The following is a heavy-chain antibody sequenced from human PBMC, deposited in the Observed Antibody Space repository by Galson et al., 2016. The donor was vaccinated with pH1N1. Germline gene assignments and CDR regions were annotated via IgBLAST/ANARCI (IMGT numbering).Heavy chain of an antibody. CDR3: AKDRGGSGDFDN. CDR1: GYTFTSYG. Sequence: SVKVSCKASGYTFTSYGISWVRQAPGQGLEWMGWISVYNGNTNYAQKLQGRVTMSTDTSASTASMEFTSLTSEDTAVYYCAKDRGGSGDFDNWGQGTLVTVSS. V-gene: IGHV1-18*04. D-gene: IGHD3-10*01. CDR2: ISVYNGNT. J-gene: IGHJ4*02.